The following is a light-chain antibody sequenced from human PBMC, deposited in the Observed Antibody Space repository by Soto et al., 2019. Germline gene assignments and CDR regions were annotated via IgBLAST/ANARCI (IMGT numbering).Light chain of an antibody. V-gene: IGKV3-20*01. CDR1: QSVSSRY. CDR3: QQYDSSPNT. J-gene: IGKJ4*01. Sequence: IALTQSPGTLSLSTGERATRSCMASQSVSSRYLACYQQTRGQAPRLLSYGASSRATAIPDRFSGSGSGTDFTLTISRLEPEDFAVYSCQQYDSSPNTFGGGTKVDIK. CDR2: GAS.